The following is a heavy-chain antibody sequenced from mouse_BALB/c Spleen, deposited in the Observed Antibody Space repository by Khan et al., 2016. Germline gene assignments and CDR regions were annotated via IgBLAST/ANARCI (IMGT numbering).Heavy chain of an antibody. Sequence: QIQLVQSGPELKKPGETVKISCKASGYTFTNYGMNWVKQAPGKGLKWMGWINTYTGEPTYAEDFKGRFAFSLETSASTAYLQIHKLKDEDTATYFCARRAYDGYWWFAYWGQGTLVTVSA. V-gene: IGHV9-3-1*01. CDR2: INTYTGEP. CDR1: GYTFTNYG. D-gene: IGHD2-3*01. J-gene: IGHJ3*01. CDR3: ARRAYDGYWWFAY.